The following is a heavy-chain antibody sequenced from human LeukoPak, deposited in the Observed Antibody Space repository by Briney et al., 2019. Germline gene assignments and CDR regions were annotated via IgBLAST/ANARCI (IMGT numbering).Heavy chain of an antibody. CDR3: ASLYYYDSSGYYYYFDY. J-gene: IGHJ4*02. V-gene: IGHV4-38-2*02. Sequence: SETLSLTCTVSGYSISSGYYWGWIRQPPGKGLEWIGEINHSGSTNYNPSLKSRVTISVDTSKNQFSLKLSPVTAADTAVYYCASLYYYDSSGYYYYFDYWGQGTLVTVSS. D-gene: IGHD3-22*01. CDR2: INHSGST. CDR1: GYSISSGYY.